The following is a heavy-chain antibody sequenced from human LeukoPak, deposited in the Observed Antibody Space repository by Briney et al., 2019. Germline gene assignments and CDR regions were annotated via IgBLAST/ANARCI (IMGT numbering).Heavy chain of an antibody. CDR2: ISYDGSNK. D-gene: IGHD6-13*01. V-gene: IGHV3-30*18. CDR1: GFTFSSYG. J-gene: IGHJ4*02. CDR3: AKGTIAAAGNLDY. Sequence: GGSLRLSCAASGFTFSSYGMHWVRQAPGKGLEWVAVISYDGSNKYYADSVKGLFTISRDNSKNTLYLQMNSLRAEDTAVYYCAKGTIAAAGNLDYWGQGTLVTVST.